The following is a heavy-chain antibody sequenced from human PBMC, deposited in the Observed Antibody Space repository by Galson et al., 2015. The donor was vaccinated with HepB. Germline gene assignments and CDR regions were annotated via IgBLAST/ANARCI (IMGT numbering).Heavy chain of an antibody. V-gene: IGHV2-70*04. Sequence: PALVKPTQTLTLTCTFSGFSLSTSGMRVSWIRQPPGKALEWLARIDWDDDKFYSTSLKTRLTISKDTSKNQVVLTMTNMDPVDTATYYCARTRIAAAGWGYYFDYWGQGTLVTVSS. D-gene: IGHD6-13*01. J-gene: IGHJ4*02. CDR1: GFSLSTSGMR. CDR2: IDWDDDK. CDR3: ARTRIAAAGWGYYFDY.